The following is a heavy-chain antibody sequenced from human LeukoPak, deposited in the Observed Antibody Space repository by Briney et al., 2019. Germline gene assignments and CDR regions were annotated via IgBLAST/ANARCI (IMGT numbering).Heavy chain of an antibody. D-gene: IGHD3-22*01. V-gene: IGHV3-72*01. CDR2: IRNKAKSYTT. Sequence: GGSLRLSCAASEFTFSDHYMDWVRQAPGKGLEWVGRIRNKAKSYTTEYAASVKGRFTISRDDSKNSLYLQMNRLKTEDTAVYYCARVGDYYCSNGYSVDAFDIWGQGTMVTVSS. J-gene: IGHJ3*02. CDR1: EFTFSDHY. CDR3: ARVGDYYCSNGYSVDAFDI.